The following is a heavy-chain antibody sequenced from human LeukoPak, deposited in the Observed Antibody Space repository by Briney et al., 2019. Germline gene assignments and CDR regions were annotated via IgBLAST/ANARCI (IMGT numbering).Heavy chain of an antibody. D-gene: IGHD6-19*01. Sequence: GGSLRLSCAASGFTFSSYAMSWVRQAPGKGLEWVADINQDGSEKYYVDSVKGRFTISRDNAENSLYLQMNSLRAEDTAVYYCAREYSSGWYGALNYWGQGTLVTVSS. CDR1: GFTFSSYA. V-gene: IGHV3-7*03. CDR2: INQDGSEK. J-gene: IGHJ4*02. CDR3: AREYSSGWYGALNY.